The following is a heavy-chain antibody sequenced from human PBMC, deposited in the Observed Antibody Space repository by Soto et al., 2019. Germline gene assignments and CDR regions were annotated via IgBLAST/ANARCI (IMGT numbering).Heavy chain of an antibody. D-gene: IGHD2-15*01. CDR1: GFTFSSFA. Sequence: QVQLVESGGGVVQPGRSLRLSCAASGFTFSSFAMHWVRQAPGKGLEWVAVIWCDGGNQEYAESVKGRFTISRDNSKNTLYLQMNSLRDEDTAVYDCGKGGAYCSGGSCYAHNWLDPWGQGTLVTVSS. V-gene: IGHV3-33*06. CDR2: IWCDGGNQ. J-gene: IGHJ5*02. CDR3: GKGGAYCSGGSCYAHNWLDP.